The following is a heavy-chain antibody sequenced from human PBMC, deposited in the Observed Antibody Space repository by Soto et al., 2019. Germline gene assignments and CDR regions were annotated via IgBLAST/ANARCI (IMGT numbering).Heavy chain of an antibody. J-gene: IGHJ4*02. Sequence: ASVKVSCKASGYTFTSYGISWVRQAPGQGLEWMGWISAYNGNTNYAQKLQGRVTMTTDTSTSTACMELRSLRSDDTAVYYCATIPTGYCGGDCYSDYWGQGTLVTVSS. V-gene: IGHV1-18*01. CDR3: ATIPTGYCGGDCYSDY. CDR1: GYTFTSYG. CDR2: ISAYNGNT. D-gene: IGHD2-21*01.